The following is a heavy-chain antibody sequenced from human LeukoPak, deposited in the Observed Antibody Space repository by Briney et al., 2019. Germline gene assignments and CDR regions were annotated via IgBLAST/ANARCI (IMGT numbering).Heavy chain of an antibody. V-gene: IGHV4-30-2*01. CDR1: GGSISSGGYS. J-gene: IGHJ4*02. CDR2: IYHSGST. CDR3: ARFTAAGTNFDY. D-gene: IGHD6-13*01. Sequence: SQTLSLTCAVSGGSISSGGYSWSWIRQPPGKGLEWIGYIYHSGSTYYNPSLKSRVTISVDRSKNQFSLKLSSVTAADTAVYYCARFTAAGTNFDYWGQGTLVTVSS.